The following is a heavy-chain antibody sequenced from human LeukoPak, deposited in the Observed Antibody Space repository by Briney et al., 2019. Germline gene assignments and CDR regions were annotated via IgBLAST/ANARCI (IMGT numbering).Heavy chain of an antibody. CDR2: MNPNSGNT. Sequence: SVKVSCKASGYTFTSYDINWVRQATGQGLEWMGWMNPNSGNTGYAQKFQGRVTMTRNASISTAYMELSSLRSEDTAVCYCARGITMVRGVKKGWFDPWGQGTLVTVSS. J-gene: IGHJ5*02. V-gene: IGHV1-8*01. D-gene: IGHD3-10*01. CDR1: GYTFTSYD. CDR3: ARGITMVRGVKKGWFDP.